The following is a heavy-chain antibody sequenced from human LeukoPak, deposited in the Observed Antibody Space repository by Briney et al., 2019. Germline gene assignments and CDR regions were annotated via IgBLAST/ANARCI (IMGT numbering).Heavy chain of an antibody. J-gene: IGHJ4*02. CDR2: IYYSGST. Sequence: PSETLSLTCTVSGGSISSYYWSWIRQPPGKGLEWIGYIYYSGSTNYNPSLKSRVTISVDTSKNQFSLKLSSVTAADTAVYYCARDVTGSFDYWGQGTLVTVSS. V-gene: IGHV4-59*12. CDR1: GGSISSYY. CDR3: ARDVTGSFDY. D-gene: IGHD2-15*01.